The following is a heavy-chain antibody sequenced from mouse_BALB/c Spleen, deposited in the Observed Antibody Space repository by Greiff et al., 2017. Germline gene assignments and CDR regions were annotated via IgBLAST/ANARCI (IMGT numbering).Heavy chain of an antibody. Sequence: EVHLVESGGGLVQPGGSRKLSCAASGFTFSSFGMHWVRQAPEKGLEWVAYISSGSSTIYYADTVKGRFTISRDNPKNTLFLQMTSLRSEDTAMYYCARKRLRVSMDYWGQGTSVTVSS. CDR2: ISSGSSTI. J-gene: IGHJ4*01. CDR1: GFTFSSFG. CDR3: ARKRLRVSMDY. V-gene: IGHV5-17*02. D-gene: IGHD3-1*01.